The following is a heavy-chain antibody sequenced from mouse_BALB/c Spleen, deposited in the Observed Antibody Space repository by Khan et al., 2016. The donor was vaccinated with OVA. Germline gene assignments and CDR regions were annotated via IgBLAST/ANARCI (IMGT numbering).Heavy chain of an antibody. Sequence: QVQLQQSGPELVKPGASVRISCKASGYTFTIYYIHWVKQRPGQGLEWIGWIYPGNVNTGYNEKFKGKATLTAEKYSSKAYMQLSSLTSEASAVYFCARWGVNYPSYAMDYWGQGTSVTVSS. D-gene: IGHD2-1*01. CDR2: IYPGNVNT. J-gene: IGHJ4*01. CDR1: GYTFTIYY. V-gene: IGHV1S56*01. CDR3: ARWGVNYPSYAMDY.